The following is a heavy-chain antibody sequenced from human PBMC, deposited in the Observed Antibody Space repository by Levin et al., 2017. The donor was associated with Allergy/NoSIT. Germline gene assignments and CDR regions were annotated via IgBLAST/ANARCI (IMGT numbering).Heavy chain of an antibody. CDR1: GFTFSSYA. CDR2: ISSNGGST. Sequence: VASVKVSCAASGFTFSSYAMHWVRQAPGKGLEYVSAISSNGGSTYYANSVKGRFTISRDNSKNTLYLQMGSLRAEDMAVYYCARDGAYSSGWYQVSAVYYFDYWGQGTLVTVSS. CDR3: ARDGAYSSGWYQVSAVYYFDY. V-gene: IGHV3-64*01. J-gene: IGHJ4*02. D-gene: IGHD6-19*01.